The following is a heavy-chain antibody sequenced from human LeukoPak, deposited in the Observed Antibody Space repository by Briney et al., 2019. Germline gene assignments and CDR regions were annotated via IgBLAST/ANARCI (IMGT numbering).Heavy chain of an antibody. J-gene: IGHJ4*02. CDR3: PRRGMLHPPDY. D-gene: IGHD2-8*01. Sequence: SVKVSCKASGGTFSSYAISWVRQAPGQGLEWMGGIIPIFGTANYAQKFQGRVTITAGKSTSTAYMELSSLRSEATAVYYCPRRGMLHPPDYWGQGTLVTVSS. V-gene: IGHV1-69*06. CDR1: GGTFSSYA. CDR2: IIPIFGTA.